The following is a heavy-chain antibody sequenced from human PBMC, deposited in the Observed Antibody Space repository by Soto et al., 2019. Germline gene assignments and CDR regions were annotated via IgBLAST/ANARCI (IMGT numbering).Heavy chain of an antibody. Sequence: GGSLRLSCAASGFTFSSYGMHWVRQAPGKGLEWVTGILYDGSDKYYADSVKGRFTISRENSKNTLYLQMNSLRTEDSAVYYCAKAGGGFGDFVHHWGQGTPVTVSS. CDR2: ILYDGSDK. J-gene: IGHJ4*02. CDR1: GFTFSSYG. CDR3: AKAGGGFGDFVHH. V-gene: IGHV3-30*18. D-gene: IGHD3-10*01.